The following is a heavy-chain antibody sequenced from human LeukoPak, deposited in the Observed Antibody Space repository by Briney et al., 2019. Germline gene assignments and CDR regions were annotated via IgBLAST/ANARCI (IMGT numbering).Heavy chain of an antibody. J-gene: IGHJ4*02. V-gene: IGHV3-30-3*01. CDR2: ISYDGSNE. Sequence: GGSLRLSCAASGFTFSSYAMHWVRQAPGEGLEWVTVISYDGSNEYYADSVKGRITISRDNSKDTLYLQMSSLRADDTAVYYCARVGVIAAAGTFDFWGQGTLVTVSS. CDR3: ARVGVIAAAGTFDF. CDR1: GFTFSSYA. D-gene: IGHD6-13*01.